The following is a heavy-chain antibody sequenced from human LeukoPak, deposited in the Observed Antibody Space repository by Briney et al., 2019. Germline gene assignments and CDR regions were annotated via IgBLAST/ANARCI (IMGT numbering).Heavy chain of an antibody. D-gene: IGHD3-10*01. Sequence: GESLKISCKGSGYSFTSYWIGWVRQMPGKGLEWMGIIYPGDSDTRYSPSFQGQVTISADKSISTAYLQWSSLKASDTAMYYCARLPYGSGYWLHREGRDVWGKGTTVTISS. CDR1: GYSFTSYW. CDR3: ARLPYGSGYWLHREGRDV. CDR2: IYPGDSDT. V-gene: IGHV5-51*01. J-gene: IGHJ6*04.